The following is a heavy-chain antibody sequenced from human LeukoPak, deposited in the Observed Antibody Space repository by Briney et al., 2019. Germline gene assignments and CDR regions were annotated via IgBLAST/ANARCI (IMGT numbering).Heavy chain of an antibody. Sequence: PSETLSLTCTVSGGSISSGDYYWSWIRQPAGKGLEWIGRIHTSGNTNYNPPLKSRVSMSVDTSKNQFSLKLSSVTAADTAVYYCARGKVVAGTPGQNSWDSWGQGTLVTVSS. J-gene: IGHJ4*02. CDR1: GGSISSGDYY. D-gene: IGHD6-19*01. CDR2: IHTSGNT. V-gene: IGHV4-61*02. CDR3: ARGKVVAGTPGQNSWDS.